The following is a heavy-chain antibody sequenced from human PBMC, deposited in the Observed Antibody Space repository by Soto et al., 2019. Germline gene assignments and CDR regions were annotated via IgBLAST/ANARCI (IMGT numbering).Heavy chain of an antibody. J-gene: IGHJ6*02. CDR3: ARAVYYYYGMDV. CDR1: GYNLTGYY. Sequence: QVPLVQSGAEVKKPGASVKVSCKASGYNLTGYYMHWVRQAPGQGLEWMGWINPNSGGTNYAQKFQGRVTMTRDTSISTAYMELSRLRSDDTAVYYCARAVYYYYGMDVWGQGTTVTVFS. V-gene: IGHV1-2*02. CDR2: INPNSGGT.